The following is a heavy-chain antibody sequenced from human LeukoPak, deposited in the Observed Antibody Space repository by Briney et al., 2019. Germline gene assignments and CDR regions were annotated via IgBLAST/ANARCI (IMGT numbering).Heavy chain of an antibody. CDR3: AKPIAARPYYFDY. Sequence: GGSLRLSCAASGFTFSSYGMHWVRQAPDKGLEWVAVISYDGSNKYYADSVKGRFTISRDNSKNTLYLQMNSLRAEDTAVYYCAKPIAARPYYFDYWGQGTLVTVSS. V-gene: IGHV3-30*18. CDR2: ISYDGSNK. J-gene: IGHJ4*02. CDR1: GFTFSSYG. D-gene: IGHD6-6*01.